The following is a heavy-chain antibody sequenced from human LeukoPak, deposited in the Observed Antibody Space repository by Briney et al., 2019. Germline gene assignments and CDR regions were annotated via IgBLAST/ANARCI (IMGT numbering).Heavy chain of an antibody. J-gene: IGHJ4*02. V-gene: IGHV4-59*08. Sequence: SETLSLTCTVSGASITNDFWSWIRQPPGMPLEYIGFVSLHGKTNYNPSLKSRVAISLDTSKNQFSLKLSSVTAADTAVYYCARGDSSGWPYFDYWGQGTLVTVSS. D-gene: IGHD6-19*01. CDR3: ARGDSSGWPYFDY. CDR2: VSLHGKT. CDR1: GASITNDF.